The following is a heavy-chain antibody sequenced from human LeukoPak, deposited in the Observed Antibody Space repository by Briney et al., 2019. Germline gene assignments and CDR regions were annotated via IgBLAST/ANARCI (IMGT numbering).Heavy chain of an antibody. J-gene: IGHJ4*02. D-gene: IGHD3-10*01. CDR2: ISGSGGST. CDR3: AKFLWFGELSSYYFDY. CDR1: GFTFSSYA. Sequence: SGGSLRLSCAASGFTFSSYAMSWVRQAPGKGLEWVSAISGSGGSTYYADSVKGRFTISRDNSKNTLYLRMNSLRAEDTAVYYCAKFLWFGELSSYYFDYWGQGTLVTVSS. V-gene: IGHV3-23*01.